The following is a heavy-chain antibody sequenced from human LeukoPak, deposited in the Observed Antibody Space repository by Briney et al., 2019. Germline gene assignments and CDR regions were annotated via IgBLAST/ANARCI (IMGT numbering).Heavy chain of an antibody. V-gene: IGHV1-18*01. CDR1: GYTFTSYG. D-gene: IGHD3-22*01. Sequence: ASVKVSCKASGYTFTSYGISWLRQAPGQGLEWMGWISAYSGHTNYAQKLQGRVTMTTDTSTSTAYMELRSLRSDDTAVYYCARQALNYYDSSGYPDYWGQGTLVTVSS. CDR2: ISAYSGHT. CDR3: ARQALNYYDSSGYPDY. J-gene: IGHJ4*02.